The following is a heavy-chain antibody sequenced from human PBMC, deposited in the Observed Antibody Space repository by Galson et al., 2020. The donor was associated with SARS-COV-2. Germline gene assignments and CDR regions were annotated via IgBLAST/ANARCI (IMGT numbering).Heavy chain of an antibody. CDR1: GGSISSSSYY. J-gene: IGHJ5*02. CDR3: ARDPTIERSRYCSGGSCYSDGGWFDP. V-gene: IGHV4-39*07. CDR2: IYYSGST. Sequence: SETLSLTCTVSGGSISSSSYYWGWIRQPPGKGLEWIGSIYYSGSTYYNPSLKSRVTISVDTSKNQFSLKLSSVTAADTAVYYCARDPTIERSRYCSGGSCYSDGGWFDPWGQGTLVTVSS. D-gene: IGHD2-15*01.